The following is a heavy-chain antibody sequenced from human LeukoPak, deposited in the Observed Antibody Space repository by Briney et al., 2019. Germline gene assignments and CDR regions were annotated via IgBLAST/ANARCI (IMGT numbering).Heavy chain of an antibody. CDR3: AKLRTLQWLTQTYYFDY. Sequence: GGSLRLSCAASGFTFSSYGMTWVRQAPGKGLEWVAAISGSGDRANYADSLKGRFSISRDNSKRTLYLQMDSLRAEDTAVYYCAKLRTLQWLTQTYYFDYWGQGTLVTVSS. D-gene: IGHD6-19*01. J-gene: IGHJ4*02. CDR1: GFTFSSYG. CDR2: ISGSGDRA. V-gene: IGHV3-23*01.